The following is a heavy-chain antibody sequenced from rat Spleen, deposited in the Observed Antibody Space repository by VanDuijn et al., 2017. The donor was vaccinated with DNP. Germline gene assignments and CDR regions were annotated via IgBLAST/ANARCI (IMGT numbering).Heavy chain of an antibody. CDR3: AKGKGDFDS. Sequence: EVQLVESGGGLVQPGRSLKLSCAASGFTFSAYYMAWVRQAPTKGLEWVASISTGGGNTYYRDSVKGRFTISRNNAENTVYLQMNSLRSEDTATYYCAKGKGDFDSWGQGVMVTVSS. J-gene: IGHJ2*01. CDR1: GFTFSAYY. CDR2: ISTGGGNT. V-gene: IGHV5-25*01.